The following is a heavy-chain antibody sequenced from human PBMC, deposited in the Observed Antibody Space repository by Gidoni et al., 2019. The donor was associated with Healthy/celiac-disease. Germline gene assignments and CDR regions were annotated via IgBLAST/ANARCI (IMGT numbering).Heavy chain of an antibody. CDR2: IYYSGST. D-gene: IGHD1-26*01. CDR1: GGSISRSSYY. Sequence: QLQLQASGPGLVKPSETLSLTCTVSGGSISRSSYYWDWIRQPPGKGLEWIGSIYYSGSTYYNPSLKSRVTISVDTSKIQCSMKLSSVTAADTAVYYCARQRVGVVGGFDPWGQGTLVTVSS. J-gene: IGHJ5*02. V-gene: IGHV4-39*01. CDR3: ARQRVGVVGGFDP.